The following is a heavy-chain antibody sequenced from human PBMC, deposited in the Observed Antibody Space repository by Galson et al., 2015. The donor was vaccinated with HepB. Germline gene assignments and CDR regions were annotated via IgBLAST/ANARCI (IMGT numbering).Heavy chain of an antibody. J-gene: IGHJ6*02. Sequence: SVKVSCKASGGTFSSFPINWVRQAPGQGLEWMGGIIPIFGTPHYAQKFQGRVTITADDSTSTAYMELSSLRSEDTAVYFCATSGGIQSGGLDVWGQGTTVTVSS. V-gene: IGHV1-69*13. CDR3: ATSGGIQSGGLDV. D-gene: IGHD5-18*01. CDR1: GGTFSSFP. CDR2: IIPIFGTP.